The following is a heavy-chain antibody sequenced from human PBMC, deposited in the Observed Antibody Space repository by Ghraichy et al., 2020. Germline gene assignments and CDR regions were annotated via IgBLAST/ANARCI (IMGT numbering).Heavy chain of an antibody. J-gene: IGHJ4*02. Sequence: GGSLRLSCAASGFTFSSYAMSWVRQAPGKGLEWVSAISGSGGNTYYADSVKGRFTISRDNSKTTMYLQMNSLRAEDTAVYYCAKDGRANTVTTTASDYWGQGTLVTVSS. CDR3: AKDGRANTVTTTASDY. D-gene: IGHD4-17*01. CDR1: GFTFSSYA. V-gene: IGHV3-23*01. CDR2: ISGSGGNT.